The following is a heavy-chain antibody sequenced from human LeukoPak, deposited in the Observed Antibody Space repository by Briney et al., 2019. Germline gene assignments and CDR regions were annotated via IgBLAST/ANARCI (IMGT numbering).Heavy chain of an antibody. CDR2: IYPGDSDI. CDR3: ARPGRSGYDATAFDI. D-gene: IGHD5-12*01. V-gene: IGHV5-51*01. CDR1: GYSFTGYW. J-gene: IGHJ3*02. Sequence: GESLKISCQGYGYSFTGYWIAWVRQMPGKGLEWMGIIYPGDSDIRYSPSFQGQVTISADKSISTAYLQWRSLKASDTAMYYCARPGRSGYDATAFDIWGQGTMVTVSS.